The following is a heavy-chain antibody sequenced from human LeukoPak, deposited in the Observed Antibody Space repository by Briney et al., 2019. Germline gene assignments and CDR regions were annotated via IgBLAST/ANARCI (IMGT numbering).Heavy chain of an antibody. D-gene: IGHD3-10*01. Sequence: PSETLSLTCTVSGSSISSYYWSWIRQPPGKGLEWIGDIYYSGSTNYNPSLKSRVTISVDTSKNQFSLTLSSVTAADTAVYYCARDRPGFSGYYYGMDVWGKGTTVTVSS. CDR1: GSSISSYY. J-gene: IGHJ6*04. V-gene: IGHV4-59*01. CDR3: ARDRPGFSGYYYGMDV. CDR2: IYYSGST.